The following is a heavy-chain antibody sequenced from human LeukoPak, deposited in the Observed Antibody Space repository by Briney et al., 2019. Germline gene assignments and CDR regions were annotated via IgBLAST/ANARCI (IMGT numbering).Heavy chain of an antibody. CDR2: IYYSGST. Sequence: SETLSLTCTVSGGSISSYYWSWIRQPPGKEPEWIGYIYYSGSTNYNRSLKSRVTISVDTSKNQFSLKLTSVTTADTAVYYCAREGWDLWGRGTLVTVSS. V-gene: IGHV4-59*01. CDR3: AREGWDL. J-gene: IGHJ2*01. CDR1: GGSISSYY. D-gene: IGHD2-15*01.